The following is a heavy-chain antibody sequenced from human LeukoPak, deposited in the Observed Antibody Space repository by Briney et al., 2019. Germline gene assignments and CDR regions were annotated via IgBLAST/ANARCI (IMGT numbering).Heavy chain of an antibody. CDR2: INHSGST. J-gene: IGHJ5*02. CDR3: ARGFSRPRWFDP. D-gene: IGHD2/OR15-2a*01. V-gene: IGHV4-34*01. CDR1: GGSFSGYY. Sequence: TSETLSLTCAVYGGSFSGYYWSWIRQPPGKGLEWIGEINHSGSTNYHPSLKSRVTISVDTSKNQFSLKLSSVTAADTAVYYCARGFSRPRWFDPWGQGTLVTVSS.